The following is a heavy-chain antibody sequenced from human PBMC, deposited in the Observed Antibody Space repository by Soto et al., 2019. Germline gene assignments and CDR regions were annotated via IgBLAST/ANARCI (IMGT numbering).Heavy chain of an antibody. CDR3: AKDRRRSYSRSYYYYGMDV. CDR1: GFTFSSYG. J-gene: IGHJ6*02. Sequence: GGSLRLSCAASGFTFSSYGMHWVRQAPGKGLEWVAVISYDGSNKYYADSVKGRFTISRDNSKNTLYLQMNSLRAEDTAVYYCAKDRRRSYSRSYYYYGMDVWGQGTTVTVYS. V-gene: IGHV3-30*18. D-gene: IGHD6-6*01. CDR2: ISYDGSNK.